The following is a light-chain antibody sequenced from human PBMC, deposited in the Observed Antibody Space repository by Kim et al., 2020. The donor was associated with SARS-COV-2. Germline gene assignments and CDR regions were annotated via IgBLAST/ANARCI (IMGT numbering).Light chain of an antibody. Sequence: GSVGDRVTITCRASQDIANSLAWYQQKPVKVPKVLIYAASTLQSGVPSRFSGGGSGTEFTLTIGSLQTEDVATYYCQKYNSAPWTFGPGTKVDIK. CDR3: QKYNSAPWT. V-gene: IGKV1-27*01. J-gene: IGKJ1*01. CDR2: AAS. CDR1: QDIANS.